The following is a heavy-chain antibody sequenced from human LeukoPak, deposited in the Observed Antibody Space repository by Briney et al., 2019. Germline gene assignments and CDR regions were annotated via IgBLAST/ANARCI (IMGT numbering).Heavy chain of an antibody. CDR2: IYPGDSDT. D-gene: IGHD6-19*01. V-gene: IGHV5-51*01. Sequence: GESLQISSQGAGYSFPNYWIGWGRRMPGKGLEGMVVIYPGDSDTRYSPSFQGQVTISADKSISTAYLQWSSLKASDTAMYYCARRGPSSGRDNWFDRWGQGTLVTVSS. CDR3: ARRGPSSGRDNWFDR. J-gene: IGHJ5*02. CDR1: GYSFPNYW.